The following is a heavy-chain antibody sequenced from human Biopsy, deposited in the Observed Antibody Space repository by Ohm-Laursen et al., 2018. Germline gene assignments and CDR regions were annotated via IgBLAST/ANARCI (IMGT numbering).Heavy chain of an antibody. J-gene: IGHJ3*01. D-gene: IGHD3-22*01. Sequence: SETLSLTCNVSGGAINNYYWSWIRQPAGKRLEWIGRIYPGGSTNYNPSLKSRVTMSVDTSKKQLSLRLRSVTAADTAMYYCASVVLGPTNDAFDLWGQGTMVVVSS. CDR1: GGAINNYY. CDR3: ASVVLGPTNDAFDL. V-gene: IGHV4-4*07. CDR2: IYPGGST.